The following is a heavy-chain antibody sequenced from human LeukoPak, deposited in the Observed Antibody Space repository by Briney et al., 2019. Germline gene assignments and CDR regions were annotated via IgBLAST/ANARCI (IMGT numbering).Heavy chain of an antibody. J-gene: IGHJ3*02. Sequence: GASVKVSCKASGYSFIGYYIHWVRQVPGQGLEWMGWINPNSGGANYAQKFQGRVTMTRDTSISTVYMELTRLRSDDTAMYYCAKSTNWGSISDGFDIWGQGTMVTVAS. CDR3: AKSTNWGSISDGFDI. V-gene: IGHV1-2*02. CDR2: INPNSGGA. D-gene: IGHD7-27*01. CDR1: GYSFIGYY.